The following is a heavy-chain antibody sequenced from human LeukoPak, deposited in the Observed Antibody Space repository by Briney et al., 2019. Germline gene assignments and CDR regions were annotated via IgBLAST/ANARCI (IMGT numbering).Heavy chain of an antibody. V-gene: IGHV1-46*01. Sequence: ASVKVSCKASGYPFSTYWLHWVRQAPGHGLEWMGFVNSNDAARIYAQKFQGRFTMTRDTSTNTVFMELSSLRSEDTAVYYCARGLYYYDRSTYDDFDYWGQGTLVTVSS. D-gene: IGHD3-22*01. J-gene: IGHJ4*02. CDR3: ARGLYYYDRSTYDDFDY. CDR1: GYPFSTYW. CDR2: VNSNDAAR.